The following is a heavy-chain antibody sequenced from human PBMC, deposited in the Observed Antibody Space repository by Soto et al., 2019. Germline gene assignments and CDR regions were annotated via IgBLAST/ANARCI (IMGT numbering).Heavy chain of an antibody. V-gene: IGHV3-21*01. Sequence: GGSLRLSCSASGFTFSSYSMNWVRQAPGKGLEWVSSISSSSSYIYYADSVKGRFTISRDNAKNSLYLQMNSLRAEDTAVYYCARDGGTYYDFWSGYSHYYYYYMDVWGKGTTVTVSS. CDR2: ISSSSSYI. CDR1: GFTFSSYS. CDR3: ARDGGTYYDFWSGYSHYYYYYMDV. J-gene: IGHJ6*03. D-gene: IGHD3-3*01.